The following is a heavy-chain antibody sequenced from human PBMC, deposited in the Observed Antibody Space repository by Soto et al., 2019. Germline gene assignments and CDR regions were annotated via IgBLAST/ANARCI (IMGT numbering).Heavy chain of an antibody. CDR2: IYYSGST. D-gene: IGHD5-12*01. CDR1: GGSISSGDYY. V-gene: IGHV4-30-4*01. CDR3: SRVRAMAPIILIAFDI. Sequence: QVQLQESGPGLVKPSQTLSLTCTVSGGSISSGDYYWSWIRQPPGKGLEWIGYIYYSGSTYYNPSLKSRVTISVHASKNQFSLKLSSVTAADTAVYYCSRVRAMAPIILIAFDIWCQGTMVTVSS. J-gene: IGHJ3*02.